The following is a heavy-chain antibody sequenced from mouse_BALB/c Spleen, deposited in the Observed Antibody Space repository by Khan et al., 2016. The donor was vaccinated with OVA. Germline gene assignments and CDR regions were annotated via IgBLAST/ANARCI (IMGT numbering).Heavy chain of an antibody. V-gene: IGHV1S136*01. CDR3: ARCASYPYYALDY. D-gene: IGHD2-12*01. Sequence: VQLQQSGPELVKPGASVKMSCKTSGYTFTNYLMHWVKQKPGQGLEWIGYINPYNDGTKYNENFRGKATLTSDKSSSTAYMELSSLTSEDSAVYCCARCASYPYYALDYWGQGTSVTVSS. CDR1: GYTFTNYL. J-gene: IGHJ4*01. CDR2: INPYNDGT.